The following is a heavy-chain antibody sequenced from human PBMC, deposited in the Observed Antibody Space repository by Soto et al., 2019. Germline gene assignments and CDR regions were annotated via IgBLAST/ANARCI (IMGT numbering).Heavy chain of an antibody. J-gene: IGHJ6*02. D-gene: IGHD2-15*01. CDR2: ISGSGGST. CDR3: AKDQRYCSGGSCYSGLGIRYYYGMDV. Sequence: EMQLLESGGGLVQPGGSLRLSCAASGFTFSSYAMSWVRQAPGKGLEWVSAISGSGGSTYYADSVKGRFTISRDNSKNQLYLQMNSLRAEDTAVYYCAKDQRYCSGGSCYSGLGIRYYYGMDVWGQGTTVTVSS. V-gene: IGHV3-23*01. CDR1: GFTFSSYA.